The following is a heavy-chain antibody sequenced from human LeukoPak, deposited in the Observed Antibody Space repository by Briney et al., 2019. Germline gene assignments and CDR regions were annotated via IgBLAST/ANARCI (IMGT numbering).Heavy chain of an antibody. V-gene: IGHV1-69*01. J-gene: IGHJ4*02. CDR2: IIPIFGTA. D-gene: IGHD3-3*01. CDR3: VSGLRFLEWLLSTEEDGVY. Sequence: SVKVSCKASEGTFSSYAISWVRQAPGQGLEWMGGIIPIFGTANYAQKFQGRVTITADESTSTAYMELSSLRSEDTAVYYCVSGLRFLEWLLSTEEDGVYWGQGTLVTVSS. CDR1: EGTFSSYA.